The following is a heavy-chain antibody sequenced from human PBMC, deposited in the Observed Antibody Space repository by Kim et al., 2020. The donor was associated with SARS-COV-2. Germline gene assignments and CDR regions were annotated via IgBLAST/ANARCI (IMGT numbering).Heavy chain of an antibody. CDR3: ARRQPLGELFDY. V-gene: IGHV4-39*01. D-gene: IGHD3-16*01. Sequence: SETLSLTCTVSGGSISSSSYYWGWIRQPPGKGLEWIGSIYYSGSTYYNPSLKSRVTISVDTSKNQFSLKLSSVTAADTAVYYCARRQPLGELFDYWGQGTLVTVSS. CDR2: IYYSGST. CDR1: GGSISSSSYY. J-gene: IGHJ4*02.